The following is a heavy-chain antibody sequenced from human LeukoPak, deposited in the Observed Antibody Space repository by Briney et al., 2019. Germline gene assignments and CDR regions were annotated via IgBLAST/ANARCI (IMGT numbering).Heavy chain of an antibody. D-gene: IGHD5-24*01. V-gene: IGHV4-38-2*02. J-gene: IGHJ3*02. Sequence: ASETLSLTCTVSGYSISSGYFWGWIRQPPGKGLEWIGSIYHSGSTYYNPSPKSRVTISVDTSKNQFSLKLSSVTAADTAVYYCARAERWLQFNDAFDIWGQGTMVTVSS. CDR3: ARAERWLQFNDAFDI. CDR2: IYHSGST. CDR1: GYSISSGYF.